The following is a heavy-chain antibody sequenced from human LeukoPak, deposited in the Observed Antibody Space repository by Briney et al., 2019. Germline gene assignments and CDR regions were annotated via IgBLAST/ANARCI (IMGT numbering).Heavy chain of an antibody. D-gene: IGHD2-15*01. Sequence: ASVKVSCKASGGTFSSYAISWVRQAPGQGLEWMGWISAYNGNTNYAQKFQGRVTMTTDTSTSTAYMEVRSLRSDDTAMYYCARVCHWDIDNTRGDPVDYWGQGTLVTVSS. J-gene: IGHJ4*02. CDR2: ISAYNGNT. V-gene: IGHV1-18*01. CDR1: GGTFSSYA. CDR3: ARVCHWDIDNTRGDPVDY.